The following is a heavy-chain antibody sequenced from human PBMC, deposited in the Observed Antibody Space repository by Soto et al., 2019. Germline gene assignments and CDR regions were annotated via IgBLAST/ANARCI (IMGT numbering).Heavy chain of an antibody. Sequence: XGSLRLSFADSGFTCSSYSMSWVRQAPGKGLEWVSAISGSGGSTYYADSVKGRFTISRDNSKNTLYLQMNSLRAEDTAVYYCAKDDRGYNPFGDWGQGTLVTVSS. D-gene: IGHD5-12*01. CDR2: ISGSGGST. CDR1: GFTCSSYS. V-gene: IGHV3-23*01. CDR3: AKDDRGYNPFGD. J-gene: IGHJ4*02.